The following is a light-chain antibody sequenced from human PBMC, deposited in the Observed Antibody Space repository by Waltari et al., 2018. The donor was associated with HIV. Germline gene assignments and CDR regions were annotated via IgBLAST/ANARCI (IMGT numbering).Light chain of an antibody. V-gene: IGLV1-47*01. Sequence: QSVLTQPLSASGTPGQRVTIPCSGSSSHIGDFSVSWYQHPPGAAPNLLIYANNQRPSGVPDRFSGSRSGTSASLAISGLRSEDEAVYSCAVWDDSLRGGVFGGGTKLTVL. CDR1: SSHIGDFS. J-gene: IGLJ3*02. CDR2: ANN. CDR3: AVWDDSLRGGV.